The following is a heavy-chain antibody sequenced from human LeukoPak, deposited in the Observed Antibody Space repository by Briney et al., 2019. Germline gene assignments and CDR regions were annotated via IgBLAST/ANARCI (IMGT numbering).Heavy chain of an antibody. CDR2: IHYSGST. D-gene: IGHD3-22*01. Sequence: SETPSLTCTVSGGSISSGGYYWSWIRQHPGKGLEWIGYIHYSGSTYYNPSLKSRVTISVDTSKNQFSLKLSSVTAADTAVYYCARENFSNYYDSSGYYPWGQGTLVTVSS. V-gene: IGHV4-31*03. CDR3: ARENFSNYYDSSGYYP. CDR1: GGSISSGGYY. J-gene: IGHJ5*02.